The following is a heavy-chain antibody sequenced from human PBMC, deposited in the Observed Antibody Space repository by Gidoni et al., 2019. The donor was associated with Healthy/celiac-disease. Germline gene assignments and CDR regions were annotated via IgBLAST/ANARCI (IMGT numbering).Heavy chain of an antibody. Sequence: EVQLLESGGGLVQPGGSLRLSCAASGFTFSSYAMSWVRQAPGKGLEWVSAISGSGGSTYYADSVKGRFTISRDNSKNTLYLQMNSLRAEDTAVYYCAKTLQAPATIFGVVWSYFDYWGQGTLVTVSS. J-gene: IGHJ4*02. CDR1: GFTFSSYA. CDR3: AKTLQAPATIFGVVWSYFDY. D-gene: IGHD3-3*01. CDR2: ISGSGGST. V-gene: IGHV3-23*01.